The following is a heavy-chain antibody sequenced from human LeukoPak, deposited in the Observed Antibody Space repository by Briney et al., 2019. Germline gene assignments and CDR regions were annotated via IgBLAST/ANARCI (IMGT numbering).Heavy chain of an antibody. V-gene: IGHV1-18*01. D-gene: IGHD2-2*01. Sequence: GASVTVSCKASGYTFTSYGISWVRQAPGQGLEWMVWISAYNGNTNYAQKLQGRVTMTTDTSTSTAYMELRSLRSDDTSVYYCARYIVVVPAATNYYGMDVWGQGTTVTVSS. CDR3: ARYIVVVPAATNYYGMDV. J-gene: IGHJ6*02. CDR1: GYTFTSYG. CDR2: ISAYNGNT.